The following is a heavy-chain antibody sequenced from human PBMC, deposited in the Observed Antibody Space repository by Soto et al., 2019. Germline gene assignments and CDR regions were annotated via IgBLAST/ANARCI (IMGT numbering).Heavy chain of an antibody. D-gene: IGHD1-26*01. CDR1: SDSMSADKW. Sequence: SETLSLTCTVSSDSMSADKWRHWVRQPPGKGLEGIGEIHHSGRTNFKSSLTSRVRMSIDKSRNQFSLTLSSVTAADTAVYYCAGAVGVTLYFWGQGALVTVSS. CDR3: AGAVGVTLYF. CDR2: IHHSGRT. J-gene: IGHJ4*02. V-gene: IGHV4-4*02.